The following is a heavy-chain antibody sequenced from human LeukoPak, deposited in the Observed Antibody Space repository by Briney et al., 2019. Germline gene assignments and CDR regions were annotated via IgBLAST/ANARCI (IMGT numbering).Heavy chain of an antibody. V-gene: IGHV3-23*01. CDR3: AKSLSGGGYYFEY. CDR1: GFTFSSYA. CDR2: ISGSGGGT. J-gene: IGHJ4*02. D-gene: IGHD3-10*01. Sequence: GGSLRLSCAASGFTFSSYAMSWVRQAPGKGLEWVSAISGSGGGTYYADSVKGRFTISRDNSKNTLYLQMNSLRAEDTAVYYCAKSLSGGGYYFEYWGQGTLVTVSS.